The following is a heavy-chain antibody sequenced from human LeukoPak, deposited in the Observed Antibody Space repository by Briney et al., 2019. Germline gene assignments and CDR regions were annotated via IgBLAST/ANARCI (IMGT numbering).Heavy chain of an antibody. CDR1: GFNFSNYW. Sequence: QPGGSLRLSCAAAGFNFSNYWMTWVRQAPGKGLEWVANIKQDGTEKYYADSVKGRFTISRDNSKNTLYLQMNSLRAEDTAVYYCAKFYYGSGSYYNEYYFDYWGQGTLVTVSS. CDR2: IKQDGTEK. D-gene: IGHD3-10*01. CDR3: AKFYYGSGSYYNEYYFDY. J-gene: IGHJ4*02. V-gene: IGHV3-7*02.